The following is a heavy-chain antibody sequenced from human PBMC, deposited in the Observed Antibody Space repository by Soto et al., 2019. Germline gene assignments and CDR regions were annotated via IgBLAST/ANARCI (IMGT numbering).Heavy chain of an antibody. Sequence: PSVKVSCKASGGTFSSYAISWVRQAPGQGXEWMGGIIPIFGTANYAQKFQGRVTITADKSTSTAYMELSSLRSEDTAVYYCASKPYYFWSDRRRSYYYGMVVWGQGPTVTVSS. V-gene: IGHV1-69*06. J-gene: IGHJ6*02. CDR3: ASKPYYFWSDRRRSYYYGMVV. D-gene: IGHD3-3*01. CDR1: GGTFSSYA. CDR2: IIPIFGTA.